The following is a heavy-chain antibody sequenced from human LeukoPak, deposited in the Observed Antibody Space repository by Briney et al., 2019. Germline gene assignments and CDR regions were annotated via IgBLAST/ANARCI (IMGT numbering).Heavy chain of an antibody. CDR1: GGSFSGYY. J-gene: IGHJ4*02. CDR3: ARGSLFVDY. Sequence: PSETLSLTCAVYGGSFSGYYWSWIRQPPGKGPEWIGEINHSGSTNYNPSLKSRVTISVDTSKNQFSLKLSSVTAADTAVYYCARGSLFVDYWGQGTLVTVSS. V-gene: IGHV4-34*01. D-gene: IGHD2-21*01. CDR2: INHSGST.